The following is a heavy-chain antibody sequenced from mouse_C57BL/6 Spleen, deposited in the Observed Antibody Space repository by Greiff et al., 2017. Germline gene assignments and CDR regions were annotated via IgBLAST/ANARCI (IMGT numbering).Heavy chain of an antibody. D-gene: IGHD1-1*01. CDR3: ARQGCGSSYWYFGV. J-gene: IGHJ1*03. V-gene: IGHV1-72*01. CDR2: IDPNSGGT. Sequence: VQLQQPGAELAKPGASVKLSCMASGYTFTSYSMHWVKQRPGRGLEWIGRIDPNSGGTKYNEKFKGKATRTVDKPSSTAYMQLSSLTSEDSAVYYGARQGCGSSYWYFGVWGTGTTVTVSA. CDR1: GYTFTSYS.